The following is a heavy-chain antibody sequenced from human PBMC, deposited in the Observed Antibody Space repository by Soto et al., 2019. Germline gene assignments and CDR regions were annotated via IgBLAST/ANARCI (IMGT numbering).Heavy chain of an antibody. V-gene: IGHV3-33*08. J-gene: IGHJ4*02. CDR1: GFTFSSYA. Sequence: PGGSLRLSCAASGFTFSSYAMSWVRQAPGKGLEWVAVIWYDGSNKYYADSVKGRFTISRDNSKNTLYLQMNSLRAEDTAVYYCARDRSATGIDYWGQGTLVTVSS. CDR2: IWYDGSNK. CDR3: ARDRSATGIDY. D-gene: IGHD2-2*01.